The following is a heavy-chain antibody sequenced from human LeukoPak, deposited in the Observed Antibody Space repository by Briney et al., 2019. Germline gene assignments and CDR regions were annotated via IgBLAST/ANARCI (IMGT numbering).Heavy chain of an antibody. D-gene: IGHD4-23*01. CDR2: ISGSGGST. CDR1: GFTFSSYG. CDR3: AKLSKYGGNSDAFDI. J-gene: IGHJ3*02. Sequence: PGGSLRLSCAASGFTFSSYGMSWVRQAPGKGLEWVSAISGSGGSTYYADSVKGRFTISRDNSKNTLYLQMSSLRAEDTAVYYCAKLSKYGGNSDAFDIWGQGTMVTVSS. V-gene: IGHV3-23*01.